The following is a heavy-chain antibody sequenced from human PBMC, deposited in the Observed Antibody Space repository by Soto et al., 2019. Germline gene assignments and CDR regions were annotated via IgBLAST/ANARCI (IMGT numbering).Heavy chain of an antibody. CDR3: ARRVTTETTALDY. V-gene: IGHV6-1*01. CDR2: TYYRSKWYN. Sequence: SQTLSLTCAISGDSVSGNNVAWNWIRQSPSRGLEWLGRTYYRSKWYNDYAVSVRSRININPDTSKNQFSLQLSSVTAEDTAVYYCARRVTTETTALDYWGQGTLVTVSS. CDR1: GDSVSGNNVA. D-gene: IGHD1-1*01. J-gene: IGHJ4*02.